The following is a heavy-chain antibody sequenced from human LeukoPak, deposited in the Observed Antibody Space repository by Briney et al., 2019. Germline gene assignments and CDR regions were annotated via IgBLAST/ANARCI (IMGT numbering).Heavy chain of an antibody. V-gene: IGHV3-21*01. J-gene: IGHJ3*02. CDR2: ISSASTYI. Sequence: PGGSLRLSCAASGFTFSSYSMNWVRQAPGKGLEWVSSISSASTYIYYADSVKGRFTISRDNAKNSLYLQMNSLRAEDAAVYYCASQILVRGPDAFDIWGQGTMVTVSS. D-gene: IGHD3-10*01. CDR3: ASQILVRGPDAFDI. CDR1: GFTFSSYS.